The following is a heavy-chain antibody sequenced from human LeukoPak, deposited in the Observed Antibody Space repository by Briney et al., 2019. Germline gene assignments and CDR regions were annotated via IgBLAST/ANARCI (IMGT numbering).Heavy chain of an antibody. D-gene: IGHD5-18*01. Sequence: ASVKVSCKASGGTFSSYAISWVRQAPGQGLEWMGWINPNSGGTNYAQKFQGRVTMTRDTSISTAYMELSRLRSDDTAVYYCARDPGSGYSFLYYFDYWGQGTLVTVSS. V-gene: IGHV1-2*02. CDR1: GGTFSSYA. CDR2: INPNSGGT. CDR3: ARDPGSGYSFLYYFDY. J-gene: IGHJ4*02.